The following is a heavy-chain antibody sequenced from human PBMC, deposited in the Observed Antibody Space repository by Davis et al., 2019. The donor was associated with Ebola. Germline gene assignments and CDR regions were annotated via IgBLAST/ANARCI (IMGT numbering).Heavy chain of an antibody. Sequence: SETLSLTCTVSGGSVSSNSHYWSWIRQPPGKGLEWIGYIYHTGSANYNSSLKSRVTISIDTSNKQISLRLSSVTAADTAVYYCARGRLLEWPPTFYGLDVWGKGTAVTVSS. CDR2: IYHTGSA. CDR3: ARGRLLEWPPTFYGLDV. CDR1: GGSVSSNSHY. D-gene: IGHD3-3*01. J-gene: IGHJ6*04. V-gene: IGHV4-61*01.